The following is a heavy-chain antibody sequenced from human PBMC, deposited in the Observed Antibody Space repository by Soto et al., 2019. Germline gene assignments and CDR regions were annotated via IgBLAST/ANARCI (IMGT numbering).Heavy chain of an antibody. J-gene: IGHJ6*02. Sequence: QGQLVQSGAEVKMPGASVKVSCKASGYTFTRYGISWVRRAPGQGLEWMGWISGYNGDANYAQRFQGRVSMTIDTSTTTAYMELRTLTSDDTAVYYCAKNGQPPYYYYGLDVWGQGTTVTVSS. CDR2: ISGYNGDA. CDR1: GYTFTRYG. D-gene: IGHD2-8*01. CDR3: AKNGQPPYYYYGLDV. V-gene: IGHV1-18*01.